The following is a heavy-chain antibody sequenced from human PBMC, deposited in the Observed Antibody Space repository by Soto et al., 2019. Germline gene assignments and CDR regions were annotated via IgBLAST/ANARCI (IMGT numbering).Heavy chain of an antibody. V-gene: IGHV3-30-3*01. D-gene: IGHD2-2*01. CDR3: ARDPLPNAYCNSTFCYRLPWFDP. J-gene: IGHJ5*02. CDR2: ISYDGSNK. CDR1: GFSFSSYA. Sequence: GGSLRLSCAASGFSFSSYAMHWVRQAPGKGLEWVAVISYDGSNKYYADSVKGRFTISRDNSKNTLCLQMNSLRAEDTAVYYCARDPLPNAYCNSTFCYRLPWFDPWGQGA.